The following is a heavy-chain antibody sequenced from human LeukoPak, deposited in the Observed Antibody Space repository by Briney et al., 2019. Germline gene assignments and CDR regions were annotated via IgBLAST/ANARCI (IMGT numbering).Heavy chain of an antibody. J-gene: IGHJ4*02. CDR2: IKQDGSEK. CDR1: RLTFTYW. D-gene: IGHD3-3*01. V-gene: IGHV3-7*01. Sequence: GGSLRLSCAASRLTFTYWMSWVRQAPGKGLEWVANIKQDGSEKYYVDSVKGRFTISRDNAKRSLYLQMNSQRAEDTALYYCASSFSDDFWSGHFWGQGTLVTVSS. CDR3: ASSFSDDFWSGHF.